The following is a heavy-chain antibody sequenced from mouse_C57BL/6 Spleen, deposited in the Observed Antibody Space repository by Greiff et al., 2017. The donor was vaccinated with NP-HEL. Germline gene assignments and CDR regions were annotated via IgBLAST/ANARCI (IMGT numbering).Heavy chain of an antibody. Sequence: EVKVVESGGGLVKPGGSLKLSCAASGFTFSDYGMHWVRQAPEKGLEWVAYISSGSSTIYYADTVKGRFTISRDNAKNTLFLQMTSLRSEDTAMYYCARWMGNYFDYWGQGTTLTVSS. D-gene: IGHD2-3*01. V-gene: IGHV5-17*01. CDR2: ISSGSSTI. J-gene: IGHJ2*01. CDR3: ARWMGNYFDY. CDR1: GFTFSDYG.